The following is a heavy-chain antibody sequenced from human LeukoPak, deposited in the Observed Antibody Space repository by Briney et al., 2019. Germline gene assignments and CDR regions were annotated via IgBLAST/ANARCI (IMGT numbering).Heavy chain of an antibody. CDR3: AKDPYYYDSSGYYHRAYYFDY. CDR1: GFSSNDYA. V-gene: IGHV3-9*02. D-gene: IGHD3-22*01. Sequence: GGSLRLSCAASGFSSNDYAMHWVWQAPGKGLEWVSGIYWNSDRIDYADSVKGRFTISRDNAKNTLYLQMNSLRAEDTAVYYCAKDPYYYDSSGYYHRAYYFDYWGQGTWSPSPQ. CDR2: IYWNSDRI. J-gene: IGHJ4*02.